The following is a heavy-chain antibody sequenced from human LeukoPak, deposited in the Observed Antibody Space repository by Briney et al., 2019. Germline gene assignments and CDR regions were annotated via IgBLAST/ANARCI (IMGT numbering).Heavy chain of an antibody. V-gene: IGHV3-21*03. CDR1: GVTCNGDD. Sequence: GGTLRLSCAACGVTCNGDDLNGVRQATGKGLEWVSSISSGGGYIFYADSVKGRFTISRDKAEKSVYVKMNSLRAEETAVYYSARGGGSSPYYFDYWGQGTLVTVSS. D-gene: IGHD3-16*01. J-gene: IGHJ4*02. CDR3: ARGGGSSPYYFDY. CDR2: ISSGGGYI.